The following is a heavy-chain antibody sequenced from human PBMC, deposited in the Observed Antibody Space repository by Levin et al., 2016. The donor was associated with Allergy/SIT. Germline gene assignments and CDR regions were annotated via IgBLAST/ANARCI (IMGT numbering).Heavy chain of an antibody. CDR3: ARERSSGWNRFDP. CDR1: QFTLRSYT. CDR2: IYSSGTT. J-gene: IGHJ5*01. D-gene: IGHD6-19*01. Sequence: ESLKISCAVSQFTLRSYTMSWVRQAPGKGLEWVSVIYSSGTTRYADSVKGRFTISRDNLKNTLYLQMSSLRVEDTAVYYCARERSSGWNRFDPWGQGTLVTVAS. V-gene: IGHV3-53*01.